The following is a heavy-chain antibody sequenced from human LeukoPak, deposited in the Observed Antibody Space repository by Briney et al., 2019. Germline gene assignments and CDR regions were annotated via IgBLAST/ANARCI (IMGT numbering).Heavy chain of an antibody. CDR3: ATHYCSSTSCYEDYYYGMDV. V-gene: IGHV3-21*01. CDR2: ISSSSSYI. Sequence: GGSLRLSCAASGFTFSSYSMNWVRQALGKGLEWVSSISSSSSYIYYADSVKGRFTISRDNAKNSLYLQMNSLRAEDTAVYYCATHYCSSTSCYEDYYYGMDVWGQGTTVTVSS. D-gene: IGHD2-2*01. J-gene: IGHJ6*02. CDR1: GFTFSSYS.